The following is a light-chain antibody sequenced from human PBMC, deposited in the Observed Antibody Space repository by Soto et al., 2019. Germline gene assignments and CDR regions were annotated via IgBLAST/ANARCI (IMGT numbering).Light chain of an antibody. J-gene: IGKJ1*01. V-gene: IGKV4-1*01. CDR1: QSVLYSSNNKNY. Sequence: DIVMTQSPDSLAVSLVERATINCKSSQSVLYSSNNKNYLAWYQQKPGQPPKLLIYWASTRESGVPDRFSGSGSGTDFTLTISSLQAEDVAVYYCQQYYSIPRTFGQGTKVDI. CDR2: WAS. CDR3: QQYYSIPRT.